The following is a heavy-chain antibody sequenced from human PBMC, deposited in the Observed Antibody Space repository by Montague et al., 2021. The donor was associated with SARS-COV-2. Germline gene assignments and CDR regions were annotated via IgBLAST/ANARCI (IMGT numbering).Heavy chain of an antibody. CDR3: ARDNSVVVPAANSFDY. CDR2: IKQDGSEK. V-gene: IGHV3-7*05. J-gene: IGHJ4*02. D-gene: IGHD2-2*01. Sequence: SLRLSCAASGFTFSSYWMSWVRQAPGKGLEWVANIKQDGSEKYYVDSVKGRFTISRDNAKNSLYLQMNSLRAEDTAVYYCARDNSVVVPAANSFDYWGQGTLVTVSS. CDR1: GFTFSSYW.